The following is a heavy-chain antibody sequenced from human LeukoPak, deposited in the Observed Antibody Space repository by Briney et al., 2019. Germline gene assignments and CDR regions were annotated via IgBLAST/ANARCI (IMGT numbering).Heavy chain of an antibody. Sequence: SETLSLTCDVSGGSVTSTNWWTWVRQPPGKGLEWIGEVHLDGRTNYNPSLKSRLIMSVDLPENHISLKLTSVTAADTAVYYCARARPSYYYDSSGYLEYWGQGTLVTVSS. D-gene: IGHD3-22*01. V-gene: IGHV4-4*02. CDR2: VHLDGRT. CDR1: GGSVTSTNW. CDR3: ARARPSYYYDSSGYLEY. J-gene: IGHJ4*02.